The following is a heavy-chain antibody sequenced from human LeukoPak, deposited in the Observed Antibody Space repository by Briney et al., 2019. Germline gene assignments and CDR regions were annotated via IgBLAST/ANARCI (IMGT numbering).Heavy chain of an antibody. CDR3: AKDSDIAVAGSDDALDV. J-gene: IGHJ3*01. CDR1: GXTFSRNG. Sequence: GGSLRLSCAASGXTFSRNGMHWVRQAPGKGLEWVAVILPDGSDKYYADSVKGRFTISRDNSKNTLFLQMNSLRPEDTAVYYCAKDSDIAVAGSDDALDVWGQGTMVTVSS. D-gene: IGHD6-19*01. V-gene: IGHV3-33*06. CDR2: ILPDGSDK.